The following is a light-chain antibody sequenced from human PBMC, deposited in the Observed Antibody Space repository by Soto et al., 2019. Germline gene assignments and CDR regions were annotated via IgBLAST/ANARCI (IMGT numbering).Light chain of an antibody. CDR1: QSVSSSY. CDR2: GAS. J-gene: IGKJ4*01. V-gene: IGKV3-20*01. Sequence: EIVLTQSPGTLSLSPGERATLSCRASQSVSSSYLAWYQQKPGQAPRLLIYGASSRATGIPDRFSGSGSGTDFTLTISRLEPEDFAVYYCQHYGLPPAFGGGTKVEI. CDR3: QHYGLPPA.